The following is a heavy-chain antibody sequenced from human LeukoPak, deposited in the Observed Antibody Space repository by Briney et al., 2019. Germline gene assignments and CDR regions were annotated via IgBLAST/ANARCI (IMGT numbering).Heavy chain of an antibody. V-gene: IGHV4-34*01. J-gene: IGHJ5*02. CDR2: INHSGST. CDR3: AREYARRFDP. CDR1: GGSFSGYY. D-gene: IGHD2-8*01. Sequence: PSETLSLTCAVYGGSFSGYYWSWIRQPPGKGLEWIGEINHSGSTNYNPSLKSRVTISVDTSKNQFSLELSSVTAADTAVYYCAREYARRFDPWGQGTLVTVSS.